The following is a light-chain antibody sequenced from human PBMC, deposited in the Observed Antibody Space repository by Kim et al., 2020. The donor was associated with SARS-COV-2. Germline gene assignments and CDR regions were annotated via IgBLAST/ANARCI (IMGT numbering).Light chain of an antibody. CDR2: LNSDGSH. CDR1: SGHSSYA. V-gene: IGLV4-69*01. CDR3: QTCGTGLAV. Sequence: QLVLTQSPSASASLGASVKLTCTLSSGHSSYAIAWHQQQPEKGTRHLMMLNSDGSHRKGVGIPDRFSGSSTGAERYLTIFSLESEDESDYYCQTCGTGLAVFGGGTQLTVL. J-gene: IGLJ7*01.